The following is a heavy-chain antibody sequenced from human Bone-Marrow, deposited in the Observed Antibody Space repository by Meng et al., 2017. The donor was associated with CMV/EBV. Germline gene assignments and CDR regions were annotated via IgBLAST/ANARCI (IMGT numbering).Heavy chain of an antibody. Sequence: ASVKVSCKASGYTFTSYYMHWVRQAPGQGLEWMGIINPSGGSTSYAQKFQGRVTMTRDTSISTAYMELSRLRSDDTAVYYCARDVGSIAAAGTLGFDYWGQGTLVTVSS. CDR1: GYTFTSYY. D-gene: IGHD6-13*01. CDR2: INPSGGST. V-gene: IGHV1-46*01. J-gene: IGHJ4*02. CDR3: ARDVGSIAAAGTLGFDY.